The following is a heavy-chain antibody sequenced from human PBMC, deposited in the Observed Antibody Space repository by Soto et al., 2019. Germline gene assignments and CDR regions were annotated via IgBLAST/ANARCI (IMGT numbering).Heavy chain of an antibody. V-gene: IGHV3-11*01. Sequence: GGSLRLSCAASGFTFSNYYMSWIRQAPGKGLEWVSYISSSGSTIYYADSVKGRFTISRDNAKNSLYLQMNSLRAEDAAVYYCASSPSLYVAFDYWGQGTLVTVSS. D-gene: IGHD3-16*01. CDR3: ASSPSLYVAFDY. CDR2: ISSSGSTI. J-gene: IGHJ4*02. CDR1: GFTFSNYY.